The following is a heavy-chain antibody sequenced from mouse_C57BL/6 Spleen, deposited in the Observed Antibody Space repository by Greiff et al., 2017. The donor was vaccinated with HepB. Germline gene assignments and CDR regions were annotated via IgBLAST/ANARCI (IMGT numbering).Heavy chain of an antibody. CDR1: GYTFTDYE. V-gene: IGHV1-15*01. Sequence: VKLVESGAELVRPGASVTLSCKASGYTFTDYEMHWVKQTPVHGLEWIGAIDPETGGTAYNQKFKGKAILTADKSSSTAYMELRSLTSEDSAVYYCTRHPSVYWYFDVWGTGTTVTVSS. J-gene: IGHJ1*03. CDR3: TRHPSVYWYFDV. D-gene: IGHD6-1*01. CDR2: IDPETGGT.